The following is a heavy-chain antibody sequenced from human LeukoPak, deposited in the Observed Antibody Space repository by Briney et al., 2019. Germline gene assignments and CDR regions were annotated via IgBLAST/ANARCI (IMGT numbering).Heavy chain of an antibody. J-gene: IGHJ6*03. V-gene: IGHV3-21*01. Sequence: GGSLRLSCEASGFTFISYNMNWVRQAPGKGLEWVSSISSSSRSYRYYADSLKGRFTISRDNAKNSLYLQMNSLRAEDTAVYYCAREHSGYDFPGRDYYYMDVWGKGTTVTVSS. CDR2: ISSSSRSYR. CDR3: AREHSGYDFPGRDYYYMDV. CDR1: GFTFISYN. D-gene: IGHD5-12*01.